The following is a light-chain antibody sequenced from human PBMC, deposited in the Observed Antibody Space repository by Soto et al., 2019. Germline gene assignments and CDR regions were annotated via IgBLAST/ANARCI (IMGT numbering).Light chain of an antibody. Sequence: AIQMTQSPSSLSASVGDRVTITCRASQGIRDDLGWYQQKPGKAPKLLIYAASTLQGGVPSRFSGRGSGTTFTLTISSLQPEDFAPYYCLQDYTYPWTFGHGTTVEMK. CDR2: AAS. J-gene: IGKJ1*01. V-gene: IGKV1-6*01. CDR3: LQDYTYPWT. CDR1: QGIRDD.